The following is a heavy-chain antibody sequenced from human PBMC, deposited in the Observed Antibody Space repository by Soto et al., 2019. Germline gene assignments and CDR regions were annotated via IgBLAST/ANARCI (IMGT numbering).Heavy chain of an antibody. CDR2: INHSGST. J-gene: IGHJ4*02. Sequence: PSETLSLTCAAYGGSFSGYYWSWIRQPPGKGLEWIGYINHSGSTNYNPSLKSRVTISVDTSKNQFSLKLSSVTAADTAVYYCARTQGTMEIVVQTIWWYFDYWGQGTLVTVSS. CDR1: GGSFSGYY. D-gene: IGHD3-22*01. CDR3: ARTQGTMEIVVQTIWWYFDY. V-gene: IGHV4-34*01.